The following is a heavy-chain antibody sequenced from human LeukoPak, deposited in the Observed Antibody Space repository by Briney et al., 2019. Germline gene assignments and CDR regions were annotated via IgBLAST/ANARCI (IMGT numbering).Heavy chain of an antibody. CDR2: IYTSGST. J-gene: IGHJ5*02. CDR1: GGSISSGSYY. Sequence: PSETLSLTCTVSGGSISSGSYYWSWIRQPAGKGLEWIGRIYTSGSTNYNPSLKSRVTISVDTSKNQFSLKLSSVTAADTAVYYCARAPYDFWSGQGFDPWGQGTLVTVSS. CDR3: ARAPYDFWSGQGFDP. V-gene: IGHV4-61*02. D-gene: IGHD3-3*01.